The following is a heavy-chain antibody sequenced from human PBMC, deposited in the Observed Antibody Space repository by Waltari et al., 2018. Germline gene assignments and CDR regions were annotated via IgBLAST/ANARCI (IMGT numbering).Heavy chain of an antibody. CDR1: GGSFSGYY. CDR2: INHSGST. D-gene: IGHD3-3*01. Sequence: QVQLQQWGAGLLKPSETLSLTCAVYGGSFSGYYCSWIRQPPGKGLEWIGEINHSGSTNYNPSLKSRVTISVDTSKNQFSLKLSSVTAADTAVYYCARGWYYDFWSGYLWYYYGMDVWGQGTTVTVSS. CDR3: ARGWYYDFWSGYLWYYYGMDV. V-gene: IGHV4-34*01. J-gene: IGHJ6*02.